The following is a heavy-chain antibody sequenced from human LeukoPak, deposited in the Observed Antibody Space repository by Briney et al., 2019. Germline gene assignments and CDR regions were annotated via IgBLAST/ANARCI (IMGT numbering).Heavy chain of an antibody. Sequence: GGSLRLSCAASGFTFSSYIMNWVRQAPGKGLEWVSAISGSGGSTYYADSVKGRFTISRDNSKNTLYLQMNSLRAEDTAVYYCAKAIVGATIGRDYWGQGTLVTVSS. CDR3: AKAIVGATIGRDY. V-gene: IGHV3-23*01. D-gene: IGHD1-26*01. J-gene: IGHJ4*02. CDR1: GFTFSSYI. CDR2: ISGSGGST.